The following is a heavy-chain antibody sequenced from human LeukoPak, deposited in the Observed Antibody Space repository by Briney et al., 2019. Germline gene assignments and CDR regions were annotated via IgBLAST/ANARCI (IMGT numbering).Heavy chain of an antibody. Sequence: PSETLSLTCTVYGGSFSGYYWSWIRQPPGKGLEWIGEINHSGSTNYNPSLKSRVTISVDTSKNQFSLKLSSVTAADTAVYYCARVPITMIVHDYWGQGTLVTVSS. CDR3: ARVPITMIVHDY. CDR1: GGSFSGYY. V-gene: IGHV4-34*01. J-gene: IGHJ4*02. D-gene: IGHD3-22*01. CDR2: INHSGST.